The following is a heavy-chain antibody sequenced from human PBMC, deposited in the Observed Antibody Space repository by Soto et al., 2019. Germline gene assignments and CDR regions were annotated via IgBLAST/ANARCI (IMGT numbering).Heavy chain of an antibody. D-gene: IGHD1-26*01. CDR3: SKGFGNYCAFDY. Sequence: QVHLVESGGGVVQPGRSLRLSCAASGFSFSTYGMHWVRQAPGKGLEWVAFISNDGSNKYYADSVKGRFTISRDNSKNTLYLQMNILRAEDTAVYYCSKGFGNYCAFDYWGQGTLVTVSS. J-gene: IGHJ4*02. V-gene: IGHV3-30*18. CDR2: ISNDGSNK. CDR1: GFSFSTYG.